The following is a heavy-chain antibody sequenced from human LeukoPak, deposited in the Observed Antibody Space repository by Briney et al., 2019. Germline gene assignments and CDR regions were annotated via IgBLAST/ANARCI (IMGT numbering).Heavy chain of an antibody. J-gene: IGHJ4*02. D-gene: IGHD6-19*01. CDR3: ARARWSSTGWFLGY. CDR1: GFTFSSYW. CDR2: VNPQGSGT. V-gene: IGHV3-74*01. Sequence: GGSLRLSCAASGFTFSSYWMHWVRQALGKGLVWVSRVNPQGSGTSYTDSVKGRFTISRDNAKDALHLQMDNLRAEDTAVYYCARARWSSTGWFLGYWGQGTLVTVSS.